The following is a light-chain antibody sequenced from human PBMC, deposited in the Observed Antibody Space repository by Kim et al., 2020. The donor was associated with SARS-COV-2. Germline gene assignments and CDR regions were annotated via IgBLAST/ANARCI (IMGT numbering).Light chain of an antibody. CDR1: SLRSYY. V-gene: IGLV3-19*01. Sequence: LGQTVGITCQGDSLRSYYASWYQQKPGQAPVLVIYGKNNRPSGIPDRFSGSSSGNTASLTITGAQAEDEADYYCNSRDSSGNHVVFGGGTQLTVL. J-gene: IGLJ2*01. CDR2: GKN. CDR3: NSRDSSGNHVV.